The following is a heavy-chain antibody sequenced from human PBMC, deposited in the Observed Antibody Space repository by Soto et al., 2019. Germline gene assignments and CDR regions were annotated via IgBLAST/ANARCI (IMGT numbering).Heavy chain of an antibody. CDR2: IYHSGTT. D-gene: IGHD3-10*01. V-gene: IGHV4-4*03. CDR1: GGSISSSSW. Sequence: QVQLQESGPGLVKPPGTLSLTCAVSGGSISSSSWWSWVRLPPGKGLEWLGEIYHSGTTNYNPSLKSRVTMSVDKSKNQFSLKLSSVTAADTAVYYCARRGDGSGSLDYWGQGTLVTVSS. CDR3: ARRGDGSGSLDY. J-gene: IGHJ4*02.